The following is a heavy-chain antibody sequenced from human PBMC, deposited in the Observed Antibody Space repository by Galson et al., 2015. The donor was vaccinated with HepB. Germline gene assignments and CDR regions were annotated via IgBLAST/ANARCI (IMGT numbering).Heavy chain of an antibody. D-gene: IGHD4-11*01. CDR2: ISYDGSNK. V-gene: IGHV3-30*18. CDR1: GFTFSSYG. Sequence: SLRLSCAASGFTFSSYGMHWVRQAPGKGLEWVAVISYDGSNKYYADSVKGRFTISRDNSKNTLYLQMNSLRAEDTAVYYCAKDYDYSEWGCGMDVWGQGTTVTVSS. CDR3: AKDYDYSEWGCGMDV. J-gene: IGHJ6*02.